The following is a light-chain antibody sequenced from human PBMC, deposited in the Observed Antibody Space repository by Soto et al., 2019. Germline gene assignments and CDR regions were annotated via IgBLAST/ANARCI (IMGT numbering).Light chain of an antibody. CDR3: QQYDNLPLT. V-gene: IGKV1-33*01. Sequence: DIQMTQSPSAMSASVGDRVTITCRASQGINSYLAWFQQKPGKVPKRLIYDASNLETGVPSRFSGSGSGTDFTFTISSLQPEDIATYYCQQYDNLPLTFGGGTKVDIK. CDR2: DAS. CDR1: QGINSY. J-gene: IGKJ4*01.